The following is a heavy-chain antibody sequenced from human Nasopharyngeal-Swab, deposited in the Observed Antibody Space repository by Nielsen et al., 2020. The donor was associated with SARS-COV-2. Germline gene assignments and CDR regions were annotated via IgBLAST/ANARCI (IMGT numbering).Heavy chain of an antibody. J-gene: IGHJ4*02. Sequence: SETLSLTCAVSGGSISSNNWWSWVRQSPGEGLEWIGEIYHSGSTNYNPSLKSRVTLSVDKSKNQFSLRLTSMTAADTAVYYCAREKNSGYGSLGIDYWGQGTLVTVSS. CDR1: GGSISSNNW. V-gene: IGHV4-4*02. D-gene: IGHD5-18*01. CDR2: IYHSGST. CDR3: AREKNSGYGSLGIDY.